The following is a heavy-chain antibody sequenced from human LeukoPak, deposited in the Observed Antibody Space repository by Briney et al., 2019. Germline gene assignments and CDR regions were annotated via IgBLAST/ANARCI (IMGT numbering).Heavy chain of an antibody. CDR1: GFTFSSYE. CDR3: AREGFYFFDF. J-gene: IGHJ4*01. CDR2: MSSSGSTI. V-gene: IGHV3-48*03. Sequence: GGSLRLSCAASGFTFSSYEMNWVRQAPGKGLEWVSYMSSSGSTIYYADSVRGRFTIFRDNAKDSVYLQMNSLRAEDSAIYYCAREGFYFFDFWGQGTLVTVSS.